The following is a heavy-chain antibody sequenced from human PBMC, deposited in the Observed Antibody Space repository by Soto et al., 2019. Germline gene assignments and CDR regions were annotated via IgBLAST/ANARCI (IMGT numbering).Heavy chain of an antibody. V-gene: IGHV4-59*01. CDR2: IFYSGST. Sequence: SETLSLPCTLPVCSMSTYHWSSLRQSRGKGLELIGYIFYSGSTNYNPSLQSRVTIALDAPNNQFSLKLHSLTAADTAVYYCVRGISARQAGYTWFDAWGQGAMFTVSS. D-gene: IGHD6-6*01. J-gene: IGHJ5*02. CDR3: VRGISARQAGYTWFDA. CDR1: VCSMSTYH.